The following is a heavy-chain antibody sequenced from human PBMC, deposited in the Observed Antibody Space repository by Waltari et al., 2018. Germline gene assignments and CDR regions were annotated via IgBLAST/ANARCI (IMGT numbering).Heavy chain of an antibody. V-gene: IGHV4-59*01. Sequence: QVQLQESGPGLVKPSETLSLTCTVSGASITTYYSSWIRPSPGTGLQWIGSMYYTGTAYYNPSLKSRVTISLDTSKSQFSLSLTSVTTADTAVYYCARDYPAAHVFDYWGQGTVVAVSS. D-gene: IGHD2-15*01. J-gene: IGHJ4*02. CDR2: MYYTGTA. CDR3: ARDYPAAHVFDY. CDR1: GASITTYY.